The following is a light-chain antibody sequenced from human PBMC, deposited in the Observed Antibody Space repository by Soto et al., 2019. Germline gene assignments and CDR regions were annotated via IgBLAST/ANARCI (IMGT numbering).Light chain of an antibody. Sequence: DIVLTQSPATLSLSPGERATLSCRASQSISGYLAWYQQKPGQAPRLLIYDAYNRATGIQARFSGSGSETDFTLTISSLEPEDFAIYYCKQLNSYPITVGQGTRLEIK. CDR2: DAY. CDR1: QSISGY. V-gene: IGKV3-11*01. CDR3: KQLNSYPIT. J-gene: IGKJ5*01.